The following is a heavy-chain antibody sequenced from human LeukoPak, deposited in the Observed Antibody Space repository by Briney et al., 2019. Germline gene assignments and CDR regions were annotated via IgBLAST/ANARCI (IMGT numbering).Heavy chain of an antibody. D-gene: IGHD3-22*01. CDR3: ARSADSSGTYWYFDL. CDR2: ISSSSSYI. J-gene: IGHJ2*01. V-gene: IGHV3-21*01. CDR1: GFTFSSYS. Sequence: GGSLRLSCAASGFTFSSYSMNWVRQAPGKGLEWVSSISSSSSYIYYADSVKGRFTISRDNAKNSLYLQMNSLRAEDTAVYYCARSADSSGTYWYFDLWGRGTLVTVSS.